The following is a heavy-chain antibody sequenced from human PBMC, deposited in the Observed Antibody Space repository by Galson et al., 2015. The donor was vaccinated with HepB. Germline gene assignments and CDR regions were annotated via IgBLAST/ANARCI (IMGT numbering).Heavy chain of an antibody. CDR2: ISGDGSST. J-gene: IGHJ6*02. V-gene: IGHV3-74*01. D-gene: IGHD3-22*01. CDR1: GFAFSSYW. CDR3: AREGGGSMIVGRGGMDV. Sequence: SLRLSCAASGFAFSSYWMHWVRQVPGKGLLWVSRISGDGSSTTYADSVKGRFTVSRDNAKNTLYLQMNSLRAEDTAIYYCAREGGGSMIVGRGGMDVWGQGTTVTVSS.